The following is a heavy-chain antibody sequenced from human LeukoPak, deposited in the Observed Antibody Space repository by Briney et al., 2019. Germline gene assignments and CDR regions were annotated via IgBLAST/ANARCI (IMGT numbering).Heavy chain of an antibody. Sequence: ASVKVSCKASGYTFTGYYMHWVRQAPGQGLEWMGWINPNSGGTNYAQKFQGRVTMTRDTSISTAYMELSRLRSDDTAVYYCASTPGEMASQLGYYFVYWGQATLVTVSS. D-gene: IGHD5-24*01. V-gene: IGHV1-2*02. CDR1: GYTFTGYY. CDR3: ASTPGEMASQLGYYFVY. CDR2: INPNSGGT. J-gene: IGHJ4*02.